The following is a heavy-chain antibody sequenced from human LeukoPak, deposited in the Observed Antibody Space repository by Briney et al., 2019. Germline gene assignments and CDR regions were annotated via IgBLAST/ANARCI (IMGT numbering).Heavy chain of an antibody. CDR2: ISNGNT. CDR3: ARDKAHSYGRYFDP. Sequence: PSETLSLTCSVAGGSISTYYWNWIRQTPGKGLEWIGHISNGNTDYNPSLKSRVTISVGTSKNQFSLRLTSVTAADTAVYYCARDKAHSYGRYFDPWGQGALVIVSS. D-gene: IGHD5-18*01. V-gene: IGHV4-59*01. J-gene: IGHJ5*02. CDR1: GGSISTYY.